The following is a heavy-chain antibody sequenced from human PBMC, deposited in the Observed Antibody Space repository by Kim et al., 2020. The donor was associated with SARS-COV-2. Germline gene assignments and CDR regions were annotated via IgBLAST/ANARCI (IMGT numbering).Heavy chain of an antibody. V-gene: IGHV1-2*02. CDR3: AREGDGVAAAGHCDY. J-gene: IGHJ4*02. D-gene: IGHD6-13*01. Sequence: QKLQGRVTMTRETSISTAYMELSRLRSDDTAVYYCAREGDGVAAAGHCDYWGQGTLVTVSS.